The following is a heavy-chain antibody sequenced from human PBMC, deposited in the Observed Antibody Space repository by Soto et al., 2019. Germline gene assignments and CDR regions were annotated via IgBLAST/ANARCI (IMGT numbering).Heavy chain of an antibody. J-gene: IGHJ6*02. CDR3: ARDLPYDFWSGYYYHYYYGMDV. CDR1: GYTFTSYY. D-gene: IGHD3-3*01. Sequence: AAVKVSCKASGYTFTSYYMHWVRQAPGQGLEWMGIINPSGGSTSYAQKFQGRVTMTRDTSTSTVYMELSSLRSEDTAVYYCARDLPYDFWSGYYYHYYYGMDVWGQGTKVTAP. CDR2: INPSGGST. V-gene: IGHV1-46*01.